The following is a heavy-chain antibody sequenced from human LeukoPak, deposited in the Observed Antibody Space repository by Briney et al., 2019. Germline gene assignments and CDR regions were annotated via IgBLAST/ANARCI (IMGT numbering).Heavy chain of an antibody. D-gene: IGHD2-2*01. CDR2: ISSNGGST. V-gene: IGHV3-64D*09. CDR3: VKGYCSSISCFGDY. CDR1: GFTFSSYN. J-gene: IGHJ4*02. Sequence: PGGSLRLSCAASGFTFSSYNMNWVRQAPGKGLEYVSAISSNGGSTYYADSVKGRFTISRDNSKNTLYLQMSSPRAEDTAVYYCVKGYCSSISCFGDYWGQGTLVTFSS.